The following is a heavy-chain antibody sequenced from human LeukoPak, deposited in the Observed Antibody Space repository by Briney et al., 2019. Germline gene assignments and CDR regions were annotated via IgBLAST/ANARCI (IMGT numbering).Heavy chain of an antibody. Sequence: GGSLRLSCAASGFTFSSYEMNWVRQAPGRGLEWVSYISSGGNTIYYADSVKGRFTISRDNAKNSLYLQMNSLRAEDTAVYYCAREGTAMVSFDYWGQGTLVTASS. CDR2: ISSGGNTI. CDR1: GFTFSSYE. CDR3: AREGTAMVSFDY. D-gene: IGHD5-18*01. J-gene: IGHJ4*02. V-gene: IGHV3-48*03.